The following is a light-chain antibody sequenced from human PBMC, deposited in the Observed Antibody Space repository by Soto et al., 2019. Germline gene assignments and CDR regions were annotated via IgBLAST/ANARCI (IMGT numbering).Light chain of an antibody. J-gene: IGKJ2*01. V-gene: IGKV3-20*01. CDR2: GAS. CDR1: QSISSSY. CDR3: QQYGSSVYT. Sequence: EIVLTQSPGTLSLSPGERATLSCRASQSISSSYLAWYQQKPGQAPRLLIYGASSRATGVPDRFSGSGSGTEFTLTISRLEPGDFAVYYCQQYGSSVYTFGQGTKLEIK.